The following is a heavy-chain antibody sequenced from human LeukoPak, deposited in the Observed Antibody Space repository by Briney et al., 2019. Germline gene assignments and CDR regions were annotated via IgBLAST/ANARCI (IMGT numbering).Heavy chain of an antibody. CDR1: GGSFSGYY. Sequence: LSLTCAVYGGSFSGYYWSWIRQPPGKGLEWVSYISSSGSTIYYADSVKGRFTISRDNAKNSLYLQMNSLRAEDTAVYYCARSGVNYYDSSGYYRFDPWGQGTLVTVSS. CDR2: ISSSGSTI. D-gene: IGHD3-22*01. CDR3: ARSGVNYYDSSGYYRFDP. V-gene: IGHV3-11*01. J-gene: IGHJ5*02.